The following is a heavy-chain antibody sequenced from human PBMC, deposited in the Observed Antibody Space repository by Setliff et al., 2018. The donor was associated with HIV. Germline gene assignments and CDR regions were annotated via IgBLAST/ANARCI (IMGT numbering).Heavy chain of an antibody. J-gene: IGHJ4*02. V-gene: IGHV4-4*02. CDR3: ARNPGGRIPLDH. D-gene: IGHD3-16*01. CDR2: IDHSGGT. Sequence: KTSEPLSLTCAVSGGSISSVNWWTWVRQPPGKGLEWIGAIDHSGGTKYNPSLTGRVTMSVDKSNNQFSLNLNSVTAADTAVSYCARNPGGRIPLDHWGQGTLVTVSS. CDR1: GGSISSVNW.